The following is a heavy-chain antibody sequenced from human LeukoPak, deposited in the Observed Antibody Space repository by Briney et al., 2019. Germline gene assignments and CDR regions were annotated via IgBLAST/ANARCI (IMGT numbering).Heavy chain of an antibody. D-gene: IGHD3-9*01. V-gene: IGHV1-8*01. CDR3: ARALAQGGSFDLYYFDS. CDR1: GYPFNNYD. J-gene: IGHJ4*02. CDR2: MNPHSGKT. Sequence: ASVKVSCKASGYPFNNYDINWVRQATGQGLEWMGWMNPHSGKTGYAQNFQGRVTMTRDTSISTAYMELRSLRSDDTAVYYCARALAQGGSFDLYYFDSWGQGSLATVSS.